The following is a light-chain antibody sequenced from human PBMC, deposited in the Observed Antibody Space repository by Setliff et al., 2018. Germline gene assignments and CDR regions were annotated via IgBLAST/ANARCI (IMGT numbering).Light chain of an antibody. CDR1: SSDVGRYNF. V-gene: IGLV2-11*01. CDR3: CSYADTYISV. Sequence: QSALTQPRSVSGSPGQSVTISCTGTSSDVGRYNFVSWYQQRPGKAPKLIIYDVTKRPSGVPDRFSGSKSGNTASLTISGLQAEDEADYSCCSYADTYISVFGTGTKVTVL. J-gene: IGLJ1*01. CDR2: DVT.